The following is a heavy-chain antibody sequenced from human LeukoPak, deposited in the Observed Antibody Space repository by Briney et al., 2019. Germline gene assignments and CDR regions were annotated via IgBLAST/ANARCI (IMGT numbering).Heavy chain of an antibody. CDR3: ALLGSYYGAFDY. CDR2: ISGSGGNT. V-gene: IGHV3-23*01. D-gene: IGHD1-26*01. CDR1: GFTFSSYA. J-gene: IGHJ4*02. Sequence: GGSLRLSCAASGFTFSSYAMSWVRQAPGKGLGWVSAISGSGGNTYYADSVKGRFTISRDNSKNTLYLQMNSLRAEDTAVYYCALLGSYYGAFDYWGQGTLVTVSS.